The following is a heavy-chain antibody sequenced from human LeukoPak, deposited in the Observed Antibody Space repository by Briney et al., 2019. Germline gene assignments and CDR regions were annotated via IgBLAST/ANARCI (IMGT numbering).Heavy chain of an antibody. D-gene: IGHD2-21*01. Sequence: ASVKVSCKASGYTFTSYDINWVRQATGQGLEWMGWMNPNSGNTGYAQKFQGRVTMTRNTSISTAYMELSSLRAEDTAVYYCAKDSRSVSVSTGEVDYWGQGTLVTVSS. V-gene: IGHV1-8*01. CDR2: MNPNSGNT. J-gene: IGHJ4*02. CDR3: AKDSRSVSVSTGEVDY. CDR1: GYTFTSYD.